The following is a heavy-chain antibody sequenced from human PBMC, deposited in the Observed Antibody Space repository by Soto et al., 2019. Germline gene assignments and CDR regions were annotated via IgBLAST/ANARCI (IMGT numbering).Heavy chain of an antibody. J-gene: IGHJ6*02. CDR1: GYTFTTYD. CDR3: AREALLWFGEAEDYYYYGMDV. V-gene: IGHV1-18*01. CDR2: ISTYNGNT. D-gene: IGHD3-10*01. Sequence: ASVKVSCKASGYTFTTYDISWVRQAHGQGLEWMGRISTYNGNTNYAQKLQGRVTMTTDTSTSTAYMELRSLRSDDTAVYYCAREALLWFGEAEDYYYYGMDVWGQGTTVT.